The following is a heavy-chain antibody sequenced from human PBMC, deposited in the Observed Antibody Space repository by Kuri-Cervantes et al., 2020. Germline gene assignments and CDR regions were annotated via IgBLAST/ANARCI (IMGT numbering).Heavy chain of an antibody. CDR1: GFTFSSYA. CDR2: ISYDGSNK. V-gene: IGHV3-30-3*01. J-gene: IGHJ6*03. Sequence: GGSLRLSCAASGFTFSSYAMHWVRQAPGKGLEWVAVISYDGSNKYYADSVKGRFTISRDNSKNTLYPQMNSLRAEDTAVYYCARARYFDRYYYMDVWGTGSTVTVSS. CDR3: ARARYFDRYYYMDV. D-gene: IGHD3-9*01.